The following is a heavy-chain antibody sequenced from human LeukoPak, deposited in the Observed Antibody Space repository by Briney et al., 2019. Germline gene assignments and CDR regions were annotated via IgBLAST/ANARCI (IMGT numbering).Heavy chain of an antibody. J-gene: IGHJ3*02. V-gene: IGHV1-46*01. D-gene: IGHD3-22*01. Sequence: GASVKVSCKASGYTFTSYYMHWVRQAPGQGLEWMGIINPSGGSTSYAQKFQGRVTITADKSTSTAYMELSSLRSEDTAVYYCARDSGSSGYYDAFDIWGQGTMVTVSS. CDR2: INPSGGST. CDR1: GYTFTSYY. CDR3: ARDSGSSGYYDAFDI.